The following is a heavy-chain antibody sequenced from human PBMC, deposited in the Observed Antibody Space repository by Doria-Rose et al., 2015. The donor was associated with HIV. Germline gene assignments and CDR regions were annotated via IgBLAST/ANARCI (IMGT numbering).Heavy chain of an antibody. CDR3: ARAPSRLLEWLLRPIFYFDY. Sequence: EVQLVGSGGGLVKPGGSLRLSCAGSGFTYSNAWMNWVRQAPGKGLEWVSYISSSGRTIYYADSVKGRFTISRDSAKNSLYLQMDSLRAEDTAVYYCARAPSRLLEWLLRPIFYFDYWGQGTLVTVSS. CDR2: ISSSGRTI. CDR1: GFTYSNAW. J-gene: IGHJ4*02. V-gene: IGHV3-48*04. D-gene: IGHD3-3*01.